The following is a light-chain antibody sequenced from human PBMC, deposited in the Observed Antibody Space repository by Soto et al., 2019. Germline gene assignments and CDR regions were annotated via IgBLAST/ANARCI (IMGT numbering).Light chain of an antibody. CDR3: QQASSFPPT. J-gene: IGKJ5*01. CDR2: AAS. V-gene: IGKV1-12*01. CDR1: QDISSW. Sequence: DIQMTQSPSSVSASVGDRVTIRFRASQDISSWLAWYQQKPGKAPKIMIYAASSLQGGVPSRFSGSGSGTEFTLTISSLQPEDFATYYCQQASSFPPTFGQGTRLEIK.